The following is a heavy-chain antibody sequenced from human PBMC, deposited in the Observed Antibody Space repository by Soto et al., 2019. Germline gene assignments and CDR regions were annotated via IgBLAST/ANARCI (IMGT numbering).Heavy chain of an antibody. V-gene: IGHV4-30-4*01. D-gene: IGHD1-20*01. CDR1: GGCISSGDYY. J-gene: IGHJ5*02. Sequence: PSVTMSLTCTVSGGCISSGDYYWSWIRQPPGKGLEWIGYIYYSGSTYYNPSLKSRVTISVDTSKNQFSLKLSSVTAADTAVYYCARYIATQPMFDPWGQGTLVTVSS. CDR2: IYYSGST. CDR3: ARYIATQPMFDP.